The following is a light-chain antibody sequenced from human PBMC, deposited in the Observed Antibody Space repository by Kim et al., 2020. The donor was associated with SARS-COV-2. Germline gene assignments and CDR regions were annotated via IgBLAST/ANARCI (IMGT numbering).Light chain of an antibody. V-gene: IGLV3-1*01. CDR3: QAWDSSTAV. CDR1: KLGDKY. J-gene: IGLJ3*02. CDR2: QDT. Sequence: PEQTASITCAGEKLGDKYACWYQQKPGQSPVLVIYQDTKRPSGIPERFSGANSGNTATLTISGTQAMDEADYYCQAWDSSTAVFGGGTQLTVL.